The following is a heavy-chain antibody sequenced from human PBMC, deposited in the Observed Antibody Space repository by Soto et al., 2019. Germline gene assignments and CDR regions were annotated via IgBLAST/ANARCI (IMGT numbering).Heavy chain of an antibody. CDR2: ITGSGGST. CDR3: AKGACTNGVCYNAY. J-gene: IGHJ4*02. Sequence: EVQLLESGGGLAQPGGSLRLSCAASGFTFSTYAMSWVRQAPGKGLEWVSTITGSGGSTYYADSVKGRFTISRDTSKNTLYLQMNSLRAEDTALYYCAKGACTNGVCYNAYWGQGTLVTVSS. CDR1: GFTFSTYA. V-gene: IGHV3-23*01. D-gene: IGHD2-8*01.